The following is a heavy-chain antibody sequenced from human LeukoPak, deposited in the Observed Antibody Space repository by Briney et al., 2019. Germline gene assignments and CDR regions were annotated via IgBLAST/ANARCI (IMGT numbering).Heavy chain of an antibody. Sequence: GGSLRLSCAASGVTFSSYAMSWVREAPGEGLEWVSAISGSGGSTYYAGSVKGRFTISRDNSKNTLYLQMNSLRAEDTAVYYCARAGGSYYFDYRGQGTLVTVSS. CDR3: ARAGGSYYFDY. V-gene: IGHV3-23*01. CDR1: GVTFSSYA. CDR2: ISGSGGST. J-gene: IGHJ4*02. D-gene: IGHD1-26*01.